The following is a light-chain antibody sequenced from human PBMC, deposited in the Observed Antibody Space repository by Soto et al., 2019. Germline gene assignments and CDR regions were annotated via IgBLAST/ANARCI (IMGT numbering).Light chain of an antibody. CDR1: SSNIGSNV. CDR2: NNF. Sequence: QSALTQPPSASGTPGQGVTISCSGGSSNIGSNVVTWYQHLPGTAPKLLIFNNFQRPSGVPDRFSGSKSGTSASLAISGLQSEDEADYYCGAWDDSLNAWLFGGGTKVTVL. CDR3: GAWDDSLNAWL. J-gene: IGLJ3*02. V-gene: IGLV1-44*01.